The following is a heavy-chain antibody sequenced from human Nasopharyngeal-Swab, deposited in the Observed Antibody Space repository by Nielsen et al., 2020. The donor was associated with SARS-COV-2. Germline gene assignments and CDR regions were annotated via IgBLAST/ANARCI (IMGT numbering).Heavy chain of an antibody. V-gene: IGHV3-43*01. J-gene: IGHJ4*02. CDR3: AKGVHYMSYFHTPPSDH. D-gene: IGHD3-10*01. CDR1: GFTFDDYG. Sequence: GRSLRLSCAASGFTFDDYGLHWVRPVPGKGLEWVSLISWDGVNTYYADSVKGRFTISRDNSRNSLFLQMNSLKTEDTALYYCAKGVHYMSYFHTPPSDHWGQGTPVTVSS. CDR2: ISWDGVNT.